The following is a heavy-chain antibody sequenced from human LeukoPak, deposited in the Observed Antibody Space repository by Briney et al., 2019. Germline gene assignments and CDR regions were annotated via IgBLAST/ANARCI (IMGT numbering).Heavy chain of an antibody. D-gene: IGHD1-14*01. CDR3: ATDPDAFDI. Sequence: ASVKVSCKASGYTFTSYDINWVRQATGQGLEWMGIINPSGGSTTYAQKFQGRVTMTEDTSTDTAYMELSSLRSEDTAVYYCATDPDAFDIWGKGTMVTVSS. CDR2: INPSGGST. V-gene: IGHV1-46*01. J-gene: IGHJ3*02. CDR1: GYTFTSYD.